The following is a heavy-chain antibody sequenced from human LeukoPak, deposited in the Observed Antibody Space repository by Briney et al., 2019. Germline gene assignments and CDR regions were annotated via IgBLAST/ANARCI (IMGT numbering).Heavy chain of an antibody. CDR3: ARSVATIFDCYMDV. Sequence: SETLSLTCTVSGGSINSHYWSWIRQPPGKGLEWIGHIYYRGTTKYIPSLKSRVTISLDMSKNQFSLKLTSATAADTAVYYCARSVATIFDCYMDVWGNGTTVTVSS. CDR1: GGSINSHY. J-gene: IGHJ6*03. D-gene: IGHD5-24*01. CDR2: IYYRGTT. V-gene: IGHV4-59*11.